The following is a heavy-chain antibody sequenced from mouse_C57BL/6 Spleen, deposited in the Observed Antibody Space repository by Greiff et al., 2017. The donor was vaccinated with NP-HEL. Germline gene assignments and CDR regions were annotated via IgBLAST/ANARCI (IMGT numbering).Heavy chain of an antibody. Sequence: EVKLVESGPGLVKPSQSLSLTCSVTGYSITSGYYWNWIRQFPGNKLEWMGYISYDGSNNYNPSLKNRISITRDTSKNQFFLKLNSVTTEDTATYYCARARGSSLDYYAMDYWGQGTSVTVSS. CDR2: ISYDGSN. V-gene: IGHV3-6*01. CDR3: ARARGSSLDYYAMDY. CDR1: GYSITSGYY. D-gene: IGHD1-1*01. J-gene: IGHJ4*01.